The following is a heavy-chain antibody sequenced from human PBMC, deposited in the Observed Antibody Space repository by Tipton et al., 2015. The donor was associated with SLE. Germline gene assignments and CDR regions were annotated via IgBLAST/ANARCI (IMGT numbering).Heavy chain of an antibody. CDR3: ARVRITTYYYHYMDV. D-gene: IGHD3-10*01. V-gene: IGHV4-39*07. Sequence: TLSLTCTLSGGSIRSTSYCWGWLRQPPGKGLEWIGEINHSGSTNYKPSLKSRVTLSVDTSKNQFSLKMSSVTAADTAIYYCARVRITTYYYHYMDVWGKGTTVTVSS. CDR2: INHSGST. J-gene: IGHJ6*03. CDR1: GGSIRSTSYC.